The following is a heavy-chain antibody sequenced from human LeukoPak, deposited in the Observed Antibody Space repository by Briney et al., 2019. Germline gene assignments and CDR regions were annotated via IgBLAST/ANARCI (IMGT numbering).Heavy chain of an antibody. Sequence: ASVKVSCKASGYTFTGYYMHWVRQAPGQGLEWMGGIIPIFGTADYPQKFQGRVTITADESTSTAYMELSSLRSEDTAVYYCARAGEYCSGGSCYSGVYFDSWGQGTLVTVSS. D-gene: IGHD2-15*01. V-gene: IGHV1-69*13. CDR2: IIPIFGTA. CDR3: ARAGEYCSGGSCYSGVYFDS. J-gene: IGHJ4*02. CDR1: GYTFTGYY.